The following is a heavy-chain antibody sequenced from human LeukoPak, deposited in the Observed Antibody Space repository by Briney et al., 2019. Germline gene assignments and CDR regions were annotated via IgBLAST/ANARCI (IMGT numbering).Heavy chain of an antibody. CDR1: GYTLTELP. CDR2: FDPEDGET. J-gene: IGHJ3*02. D-gene: IGHD1-1*01. V-gene: IGHV1-24*01. CDR3: ATRTPGTTDALDI. Sequence: GASVKVSCKVFGYTLTELPIHWVRQAPGKGLEWVGGFDPEDGETTYAQKFHGRVTMTEDTSTDTAYMEVSGLRSEDTAVYYCATRTPGTTDALDIWGQGTMVTVSS.